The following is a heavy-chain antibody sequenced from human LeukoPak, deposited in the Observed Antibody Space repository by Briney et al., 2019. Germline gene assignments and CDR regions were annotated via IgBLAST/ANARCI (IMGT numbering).Heavy chain of an antibody. Sequence: GGSLRLSYAASRFTFSSYGMHWVREAPGKGLEWVAVISYDGSNKYYADSVKGRFTISRDNSKNTLYLQMNSLRAEDTGVYYCAKDLSSGSRRAYWGQGTLVTVSS. V-gene: IGHV3-30*18. CDR2: ISYDGSNK. CDR1: RFTFSSYG. D-gene: IGHD6-19*01. CDR3: AKDLSSGSRRAY. J-gene: IGHJ4*02.